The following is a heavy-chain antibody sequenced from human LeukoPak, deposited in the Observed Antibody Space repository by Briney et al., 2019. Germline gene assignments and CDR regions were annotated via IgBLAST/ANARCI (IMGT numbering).Heavy chain of an antibody. J-gene: IGHJ4*02. V-gene: IGHV1-69*04. D-gene: IGHD1-26*01. CDR2: IIPMFGIA. Sequence: VASVKVSCKASGGTFSNYAISWVRQAPGQGLEWMGRIIPMFGIANYAQNFQGRVTITADKYTSIAYMELSSLRSEDTAVYYCARDNSGSYSPFDYWGQGTLVTVSS. CDR1: GGTFSNYA. CDR3: ARDNSGSYSPFDY.